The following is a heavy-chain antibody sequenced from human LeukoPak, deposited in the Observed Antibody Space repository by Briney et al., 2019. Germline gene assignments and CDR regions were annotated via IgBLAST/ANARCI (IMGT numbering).Heavy chain of an antibody. Sequence: SVKVSCKASGGTFSSYAISWVRQAPGQGLEWMGGIIPIFGTANYAHKFQGRVTITADESTSTVYMELSSLRSDDTAIYYCAFEGYNYGYNWGQGTLVTVSS. J-gene: IGHJ4*02. D-gene: IGHD5-18*01. V-gene: IGHV1-69*13. CDR1: GGTFSSYA. CDR3: AFEGYNYGYN. CDR2: IIPIFGTA.